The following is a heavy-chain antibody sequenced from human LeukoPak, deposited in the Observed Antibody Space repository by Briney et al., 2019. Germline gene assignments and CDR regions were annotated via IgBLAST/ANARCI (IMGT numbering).Heavy chain of an antibody. J-gene: IGHJ4*02. V-gene: IGHV1-18*01. CDR3: ARDPLYTSSWYVVPDY. D-gene: IGHD6-13*01. Sequence: ASVKVSCKASGYTFTNYAIHWVRQAPGQGLEWMGWISTYSGTTNYTQKLQGRVTMTTDTSTTTAYMELRSLRSDDTAVYYCARDPLYTSSWYVVPDYWGQGTLVTVSS. CDR2: ISTYSGTT. CDR1: GYTFTNYA.